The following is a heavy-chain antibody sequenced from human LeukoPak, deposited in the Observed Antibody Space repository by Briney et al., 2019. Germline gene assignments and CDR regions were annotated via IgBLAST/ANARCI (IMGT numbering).Heavy chain of an antibody. J-gene: IGHJ4*02. Sequence: SETLSLTCTLSDGSISSYYWSWIRQPPGKGLDWSGYIYYTGGTNYNPSLKSRVTISVDTSKNQFSLMRSSVTAADTAVYYCARWNLEVPASRIYYFDYWGQGALVTVSS. CDR2: IYYTGGT. D-gene: IGHD2-2*01. CDR1: DGSISSYY. V-gene: IGHV4-59*01. CDR3: ARWNLEVPASRIYYFDY.